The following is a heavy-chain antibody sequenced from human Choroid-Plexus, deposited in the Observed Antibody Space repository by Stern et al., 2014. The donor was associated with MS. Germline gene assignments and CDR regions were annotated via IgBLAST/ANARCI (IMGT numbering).Heavy chain of an antibody. D-gene: IGHD2/OR15-2a*01. CDR2: VSYDVSNK. Sequence: VQLVESGGGVVQPGRPLRLSCVASGFPFGSCAMHWVRQAPGKGLEWVAGVSYDVSNKYYADSVKGRFTISRDNSQNTLYMQMSSLRPEDTAVYYCAKDRQYLTYFFDHWGQGSLVTVSS. CDR3: AKDRQYLTYFFDH. CDR1: GFPFGSCA. V-gene: IGHV3-30*18. J-gene: IGHJ5*02.